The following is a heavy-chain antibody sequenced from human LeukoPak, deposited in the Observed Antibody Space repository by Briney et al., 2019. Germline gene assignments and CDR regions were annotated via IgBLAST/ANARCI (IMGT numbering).Heavy chain of an antibody. CDR2: ISGSGVGI. V-gene: IGHV3-23*01. CDR1: GFTFSSYG. J-gene: IGHJ4*02. CDR3: AKKDRVAVAGSFDY. D-gene: IGHD6-19*01. Sequence: PGGSLRLSCAASGFTFSSYGMSWVRQAPGKGLEWVSDISGSGVGIYYADSVKGRFTISRDNFKNTLFLQMNSLRAEDTAVYYCAKKDRVAVAGSFDYWGQGTQVTVSS.